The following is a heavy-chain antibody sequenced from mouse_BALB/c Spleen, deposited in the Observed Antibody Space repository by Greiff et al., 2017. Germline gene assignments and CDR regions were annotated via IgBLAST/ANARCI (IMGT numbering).Heavy chain of an antibody. CDR3: ARGSTTGYYYAMDY. D-gene: IGHD1-1*01. CDR1: GFTFSSYA. V-gene: IGHV5-6-5*01. J-gene: IGHJ4*01. Sequence: DVMLVESGGGLVKPGGSLKLSCAASGFTFSSYAMSWVRQTPEKRLEWVASISSGGSTYYPDSVKGRFTISRDNARNILYLQMSSLRSEDTAMYYCARGSTTGYYYAMDYWGQGTSVTVSS. CDR2: ISSGGST.